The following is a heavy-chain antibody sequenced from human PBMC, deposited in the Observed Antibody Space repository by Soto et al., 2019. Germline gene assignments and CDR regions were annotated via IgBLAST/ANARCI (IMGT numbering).Heavy chain of an antibody. J-gene: IGHJ5*02. D-gene: IGHD3-9*01. Sequence: SETLSLTCTVSGDSISSSSYYWDWIRQPPGKGLEWIGSIYYSGSTYYNPSLKSRVTISVDTSKNQFSLKLSSVTAADTAVYYCARAERTVLRYFDWSQDNWFDPWGQGTLVTVSS. CDR1: GDSISSSSYY. V-gene: IGHV4-39*01. CDR2: IYYSGST. CDR3: ARAERTVLRYFDWSQDNWFDP.